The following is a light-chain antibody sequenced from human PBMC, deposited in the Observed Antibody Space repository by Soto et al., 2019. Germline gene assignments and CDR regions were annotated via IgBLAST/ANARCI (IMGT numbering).Light chain of an antibody. CDR2: DVT. V-gene: IGLV2-14*01. J-gene: IGLJ1*01. Sequence: QSVLTQPASVSGSPGQSITISCTGTSSDVGAYNYVAWYQQHPGKAPKLIVYDVTNRPSGVSNRFSGSKSGNTASLTISGLQAEDEADYYCSSYTSRSTPYVFGTGTKLTV. CDR1: SSDVGAYNY. CDR3: SSYTSRSTPYV.